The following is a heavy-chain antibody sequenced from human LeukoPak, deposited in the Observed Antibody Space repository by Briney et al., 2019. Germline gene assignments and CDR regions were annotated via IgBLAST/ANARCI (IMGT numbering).Heavy chain of an antibody. CDR2: GFYSGSA. D-gene: IGHD4-17*01. J-gene: IGHJ4*02. CDR3: ARLRGAMTPVTSDFDY. V-gene: IGHV4-39*01. Sequence: WVRQPPGKGLEWIGSGFYSGSAYYNPSLKSRLTISVDTSKNQFSLDLSSVTAADTAVYYCARLRGAMTPVTSDFDYWGQGTLVTVSS.